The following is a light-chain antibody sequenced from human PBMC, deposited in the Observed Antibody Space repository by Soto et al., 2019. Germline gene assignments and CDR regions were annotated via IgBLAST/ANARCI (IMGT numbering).Light chain of an antibody. CDR1: SSDVGGYNY. J-gene: IGLJ1*01. CDR3: SSYAGSNNYV. CDR2: EVS. V-gene: IGLV2-8*01. Sequence: QSVLTQPPSASGSPGQSVTISCNGTSSDVGGYNYVSWYQQHPGKAPKLMIYEVSKRPSGVPDRFSGSKSGNTASLTVSGLQAEDEADYYCSSYAGSNNYVFGTGTKLTVL.